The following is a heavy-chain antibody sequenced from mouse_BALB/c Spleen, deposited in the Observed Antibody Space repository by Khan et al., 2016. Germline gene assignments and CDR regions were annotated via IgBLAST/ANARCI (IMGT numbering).Heavy chain of an antibody. J-gene: IGHJ1*01. D-gene: IGHD1-1*01. CDR3: ARCRYYDGSSGYFDV. CDR1: GYTFTNYG. CDR2: INTYSGES. Sequence: QIQLVQSGPELKKPGKTVKISCKASGYTFTNYGMNWVKQAPGKGLKWMGWINTYSGESTYADDFKGRFAFSLETSANTAYLQITNLKNEDTATYFCARCRYYDGSSGYFDVWGAGTTVTVSS. V-gene: IGHV9-3-1*01.